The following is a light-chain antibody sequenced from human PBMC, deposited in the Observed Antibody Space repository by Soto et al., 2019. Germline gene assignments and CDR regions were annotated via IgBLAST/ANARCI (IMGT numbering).Light chain of an antibody. CDR2: DND. Sequence: QSVLTQPPSASGTPGQTVTISCSGSSSNIGSNTVNWYQHLPGTAPKLLIYDNDQRPSGVPDRFSGSKSGTSASLAISGLPSEDEADYYCASWDVSLNGFWVFGGGTKVTVL. J-gene: IGLJ3*02. CDR3: ASWDVSLNGFWV. CDR1: SSNIGSNT. V-gene: IGLV1-44*01.